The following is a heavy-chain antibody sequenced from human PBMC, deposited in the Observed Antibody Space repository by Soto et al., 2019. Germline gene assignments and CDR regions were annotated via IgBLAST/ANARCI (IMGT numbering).Heavy chain of an antibody. D-gene: IGHD4-17*01. CDR1: GYSFTTYW. Sequence: PGESLKISCKGSGYSFTTYWIGWVRQMPGKGLEWMGIIYPGDSDTRYSPSFQGQVTISADKSINTAYLHLSSLKASDTAMFYCARRLVSTEFFDFWGQGTMVTVSS. V-gene: IGHV5-51*01. CDR3: ARRLVSTEFFDF. CDR2: IYPGDSDT. J-gene: IGHJ3*01.